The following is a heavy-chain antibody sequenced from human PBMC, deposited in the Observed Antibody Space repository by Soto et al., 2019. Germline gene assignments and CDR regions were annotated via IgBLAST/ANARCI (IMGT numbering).Heavy chain of an antibody. CDR1: GGSISSGGYY. D-gene: IGHD3-10*01. CDR3: TKGPGTSASYEF. J-gene: IGHJ4*02. CDR2: LTGSGITT. Sequence: PSETLSLTCTVSGGSISSGGYYWSWIRQHPGKGLEWVSSLTGSGITTNYADSVKGRFTISIDISKNTLYLQMNSLRAEDTAVYYCTKGPGTSASYEFWGQGTLVTVSS. V-gene: IGHV3-23*01.